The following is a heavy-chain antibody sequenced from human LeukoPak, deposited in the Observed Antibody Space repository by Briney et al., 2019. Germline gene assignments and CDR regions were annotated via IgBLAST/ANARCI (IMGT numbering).Heavy chain of an antibody. J-gene: IGHJ6*02. V-gene: IGHV4-34*01. CDR2: INHSGST. CDR1: GGSFSGYY. CDR3: ARGPYGGYRYYYYYGMDV. Sequence: SETLSPTCAVYGGSFSGYYWSWIRQPPGKGLEWIGEINHSGSTNYNPSLKSRVTISVDTSKNQFSLKLSSVTAADTAVYYCARGPYGGYRYYYYYGMDVWGQGTTVTVSS. D-gene: IGHD4-17*01.